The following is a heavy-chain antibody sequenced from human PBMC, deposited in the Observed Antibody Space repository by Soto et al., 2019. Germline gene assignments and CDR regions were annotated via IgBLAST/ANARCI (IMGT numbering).Heavy chain of an antibody. CDR3: AKDRVGGTFYTPLGF. CDR2: ITYDGSNK. Sequence: GGSLRLSCQASGFNFDNYGMHWVRQAPGKGLEWVAVITYDGSNKYYADSVKGRFTISRDNSKNTLSPHLNTLKPEDTAVYHCAKDRVGGTFYTPLGFWGQGTLVTVS. V-gene: IGHV3-30*18. J-gene: IGHJ4*02. CDR1: GFNFDNYG. D-gene: IGHD1-7*01.